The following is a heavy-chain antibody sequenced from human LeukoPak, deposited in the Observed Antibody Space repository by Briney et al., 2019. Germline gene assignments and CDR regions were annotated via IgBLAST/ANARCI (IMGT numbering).Heavy chain of an antibody. V-gene: IGHV3-21*06. D-gene: IGHD6-13*01. Sequence: GGSLRLSCAASGFNFNTYSMNWVRQAPGKGLEWVSPISSNSRYRYYADSMRGRFTISRDNAKNSLYLQMNSLKPEDTAVYYCARVAEAAAFDSWGQGTLVTVSS. CDR2: ISSNSRYR. CDR1: GFNFNTYS. J-gene: IGHJ4*02. CDR3: ARVAEAAAFDS.